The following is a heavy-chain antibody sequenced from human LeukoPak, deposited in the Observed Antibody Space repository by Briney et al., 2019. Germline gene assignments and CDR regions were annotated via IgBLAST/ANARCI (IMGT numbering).Heavy chain of an antibody. D-gene: IGHD3-10*01. CDR2: ISGSGGST. J-gene: IGHJ4*02. Sequence: PGGSLRLSCAASGFTFSNYAMSWVRQAPGKGLEWVSTISGSGGSTYYADSVKGRFTISRDNSKNTLYLQMNSLRAEDTAVYYCAKERNYYGSGSYYRGFYFDYWGQGTLVTVSS. CDR1: GFTFSNYA. CDR3: AKERNYYGSGSYYRGFYFDY. V-gene: IGHV3-23*01.